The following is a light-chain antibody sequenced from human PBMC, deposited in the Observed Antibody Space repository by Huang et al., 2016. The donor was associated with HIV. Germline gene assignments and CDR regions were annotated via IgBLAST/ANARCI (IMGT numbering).Light chain of an antibody. CDR2: GAS. Sequence: IVLTQSPGTLSLSPGEGATLSCRASQRVNNNYLAWYHQKPGQAPRLLIYGASERATGIPDRFSGSGTGTDFTLTISRLEPEDFAVYYCQQYGSAPGTFGQGTKVEIK. J-gene: IGKJ1*01. CDR1: QRVNNNY. CDR3: QQYGSAPGT. V-gene: IGKV3-20*01.